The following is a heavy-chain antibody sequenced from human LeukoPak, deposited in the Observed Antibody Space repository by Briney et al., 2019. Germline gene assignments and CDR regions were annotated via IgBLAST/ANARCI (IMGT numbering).Heavy chain of an antibody. D-gene: IGHD6-6*01. CDR2: INSDSGGT. J-gene: IGHJ5*02. CDR3: ARGNIATRRGENWFDP. CDR1: GYTFTVDF. Sequence: GASVKVSCKASGYTFTVDFIYWVRQAPGQGLGWMGRINSDSGGTNYARKFQGRVTMTRDTSISTAYMELSSLGSDDTAVFYCARGNIATRRGENWFDPWGQGTLVTVSS. V-gene: IGHV1-2*06.